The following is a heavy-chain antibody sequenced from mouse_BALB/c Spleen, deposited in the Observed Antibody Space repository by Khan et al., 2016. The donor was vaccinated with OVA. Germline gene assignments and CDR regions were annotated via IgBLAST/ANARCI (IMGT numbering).Heavy chain of an antibody. CDR1: GYTFINYW. CDR2: INPSTGYT. D-gene: IGHD1-1*01. CDR3: ARRGLRWDFDY. J-gene: IGHJ2*01. V-gene: IGHV1-7*01. Sequence: QVQLQQSGADLAKPGASVKMSCKASGYTFINYWILWVKQRPGQGLEWIGYINPSTGYTEYNQNFKDKATLTADKSSSTAYMQLSSLTSEDSVVYYCARRGLRWDFDYWGQGTTLTVSS.